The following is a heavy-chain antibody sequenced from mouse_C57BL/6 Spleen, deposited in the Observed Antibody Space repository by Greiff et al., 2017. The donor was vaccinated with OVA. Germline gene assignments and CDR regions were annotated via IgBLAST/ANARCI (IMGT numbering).Heavy chain of an antibody. CDR2: IDPSDSYT. Sequence: VKLQQPGAELVMPGASVKLSCKASGYTFTSYWMHWVKQRPGQGLEWIGEIDPSDSYTNYNQKFKGKSTLTVDKSSSTAYMQLSSLTSEDSAVYYCARNDDYPWFAYWGQGTLVTVSA. CDR3: ARNDDYPWFAY. V-gene: IGHV1-69*01. CDR1: GYTFTSYW. D-gene: IGHD2-4*01. J-gene: IGHJ3*01.